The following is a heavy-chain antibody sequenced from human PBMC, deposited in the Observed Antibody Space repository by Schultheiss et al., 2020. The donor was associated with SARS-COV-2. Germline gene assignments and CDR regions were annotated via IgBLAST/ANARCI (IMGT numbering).Heavy chain of an antibody. J-gene: IGHJ6*02. CDR2: TYYRSKWYN. D-gene: IGHD3-10*01. Sequence: SETLSLTCAISGDSVSSNSAAWNWIRQSPSRGLEWLGRTYYRSKWYNDYAVSVKSRITINPDTSKNQFSLQLNSVTPEDTAVYYCARDLRFTIRGSGRPSYYYYYYGMDVWGQGTTVTVSS. CDR1: GDSVSSNSAA. V-gene: IGHV6-1*01. CDR3: ARDLRFTIRGSGRPSYYYYYYGMDV.